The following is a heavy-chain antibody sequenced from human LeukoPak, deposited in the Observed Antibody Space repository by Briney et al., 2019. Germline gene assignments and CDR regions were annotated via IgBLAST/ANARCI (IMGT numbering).Heavy chain of an antibody. CDR2: INHSGST. CDR1: GGSFSGYY. Sequence: SETLSLTCAVYGGSFSGYYWSWIRQPPGKGLEWIGEINHSGSTNYNPSLKSRVTISVDTSKNQFSLKLSSVTAADTAVYYCARHSRYSSGWFYDYWGQGTLVTVSS. D-gene: IGHD6-19*01. J-gene: IGHJ4*02. V-gene: IGHV4-34*01. CDR3: ARHSRYSSGWFYDY.